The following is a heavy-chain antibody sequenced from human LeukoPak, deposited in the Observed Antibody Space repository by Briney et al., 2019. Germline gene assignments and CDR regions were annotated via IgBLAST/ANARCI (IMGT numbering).Heavy chain of an antibody. D-gene: IGHD5-18*01. CDR3: AKGYSYGYHAYY. V-gene: IGHV3-74*01. CDR1: GFTFSSYW. CDR2: INSDGSST. J-gene: IGHJ4*02. Sequence: GGSLRLSCAASGFTFSSYWMHWVRQAPGKGLVWVSRINSDGSSTSYADSVKGRFTISRDNAKNTLYLQMNSLRAEDTAVYYCAKGYSYGYHAYYWGQGTLVTVSS.